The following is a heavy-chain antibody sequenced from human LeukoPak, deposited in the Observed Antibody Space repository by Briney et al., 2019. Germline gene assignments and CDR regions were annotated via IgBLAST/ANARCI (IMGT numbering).Heavy chain of an antibody. V-gene: IGHV3-64*01. CDR1: GFTFRSYG. D-gene: IGHD2-2*03. Sequence: PGGSLRLSCAASGFTFRSYGIHWVRQAPGKGLEFVSAISRSGGNTYYANSVKGRFTISRDTSKNTLYLQVGSLRVEDMAVYYCARVGDRSGNGYSHWGQGTLVTVSS. CDR3: ARVGDRSGNGYSH. J-gene: IGHJ4*02. CDR2: ISRSGGNT.